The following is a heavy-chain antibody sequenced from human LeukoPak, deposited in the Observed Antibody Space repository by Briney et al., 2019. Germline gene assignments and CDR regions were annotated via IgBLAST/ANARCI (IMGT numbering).Heavy chain of an antibody. CDR1: GFTFSSYG. CDR3: AKDPVAVAGTDY. J-gene: IGHJ4*02. CDR2: ISYDGSNK. V-gene: IGHV3-30*18. Sequence: PGRSLGLSCAASGFTFSSYGMHWVRQAPGKGLEWVAVISYDGSNKYYADSVKGRFTISRDNSKNTLYLQMNSLRAEDTAVYYCAKDPVAVAGTDYWGQGTLVTVSS. D-gene: IGHD6-19*01.